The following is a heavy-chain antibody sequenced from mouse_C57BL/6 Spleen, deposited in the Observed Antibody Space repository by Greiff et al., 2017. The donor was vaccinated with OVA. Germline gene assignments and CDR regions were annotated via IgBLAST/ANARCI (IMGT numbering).Heavy chain of an antibody. D-gene: IGHD3-2*02. Sequence: EVQLVESGGGLVKPGGSLKLSCAASGFTFSSYAMSWVRQTPEKRLEWVATISDGGSYTYYPDNVKGRFTISRDNAKNNLYLQMSHLKSEDTAMYYCARRGYSSGYWFAYWGQGTLVTVSA. CDR1: GFTFSSYA. CDR2: ISDGGSYT. V-gene: IGHV5-4*01. J-gene: IGHJ3*01. CDR3: ARRGYSSGYWFAY.